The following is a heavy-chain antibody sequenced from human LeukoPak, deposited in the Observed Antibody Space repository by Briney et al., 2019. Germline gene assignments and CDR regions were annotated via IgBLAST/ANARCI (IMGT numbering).Heavy chain of an antibody. D-gene: IGHD3-16*01. J-gene: IGHJ4*02. V-gene: IGHV3-30*04. CDR2: ISYDVTTK. CDR3: AKSVALRLFDY. CDR1: GFTFSTYA. Sequence: GGSLRLSCAASGFTFSTYAMYWVRQAPGRGLEWVAVISYDVTTKYYADSVKGRFTISRDNSKNTLYLQMNSLRAEDTAVYYCAKSVALRLFDYWGQGTLVTVSS.